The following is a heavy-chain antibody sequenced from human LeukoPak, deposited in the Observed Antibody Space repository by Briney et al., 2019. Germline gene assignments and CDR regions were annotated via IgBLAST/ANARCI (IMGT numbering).Heavy chain of an antibody. J-gene: IGHJ5*02. D-gene: IGHD3-10*01. V-gene: IGHV4-39*07. CDR1: GGSVSSSSYY. CDR2: IYYSGST. CDR3: ARDRRWFGELLHNNWFDP. Sequence: SETLSLTCTVSGGSVSSSSYYWGWIRQPPGKGLEWIGSIYYSGSTYYNPSLKSRVTISVDKSKNQFSLKLSSVTAADTAVYYCARDRRWFGELLHNNWFDPWGQGTLVTVSS.